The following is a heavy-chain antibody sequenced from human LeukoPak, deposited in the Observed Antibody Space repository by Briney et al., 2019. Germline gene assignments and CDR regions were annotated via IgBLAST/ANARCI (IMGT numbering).Heavy chain of an antibody. V-gene: IGHV1-8*01. D-gene: IGHD1-26*01. CDR1: GYTFITYE. Sequence: ASVKVSCKASGYTFITYEINWVRQAPGQGLEWMGWMNPNSGNTGYAQKFQGRVTMTRNTSISTAYMELSSLRSEDTAVYYCARVGSGSYPFDYWGQGTLVTVSS. CDR2: MNPNSGNT. CDR3: ARVGSGSYPFDY. J-gene: IGHJ4*02.